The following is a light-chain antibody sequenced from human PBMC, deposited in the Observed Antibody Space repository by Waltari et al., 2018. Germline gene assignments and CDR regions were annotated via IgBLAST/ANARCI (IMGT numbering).Light chain of an antibody. CDR1: SLSHYY. V-gene: IGLV3-19*01. J-gene: IGLJ1*01. Sequence: SSELTQAPPVSVALGQTVRLTCQGDSLSHYYANWYQQMAGQAPVLVVYDKNNRPSGSPDRFSGSRSGDTASLTITGAQAEDEADYYCNSRESRDKYMFVCGTGTKVTVL. CDR2: DKN. CDR3: NSRESRDKYMFV.